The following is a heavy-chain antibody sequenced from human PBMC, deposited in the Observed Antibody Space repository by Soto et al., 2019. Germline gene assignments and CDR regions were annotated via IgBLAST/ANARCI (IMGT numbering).Heavy chain of an antibody. CDR3: ARCITIFGVFELAGGYFDY. CDR1: GGSISSYY. D-gene: IGHD3-3*01. V-gene: IGHV4-59*01. J-gene: IGHJ4*02. Sequence: SETLSLTCTVSGGSISSYYWSWIRQPPGKGLEWIGYIYYSGSTNYNPSLKSRVTISVDTSKNQFSLKLSSVTAADTAVYYCARCITIFGVFELAGGYFDYWGQGTLVTVSS. CDR2: IYYSGST.